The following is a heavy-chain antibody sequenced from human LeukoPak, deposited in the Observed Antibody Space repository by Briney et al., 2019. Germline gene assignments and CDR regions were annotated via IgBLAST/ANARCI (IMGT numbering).Heavy chain of an antibody. CDR2: IYYSGST. CDR1: GGSISSYY. Sequence: SETLSLTCTVSGGSISSYYWSWIRQPPGKGLEWIGYIYYSGSTNYNPSLKSRVTISVDTSKNQFSLKLSSVTAADTAVYYCARGLRWGITMVRARTYFDYWGQGTLVTVSS. J-gene: IGHJ4*02. V-gene: IGHV4-59*01. CDR3: ARGLRWGITMVRARTYFDY. D-gene: IGHD3-10*01.